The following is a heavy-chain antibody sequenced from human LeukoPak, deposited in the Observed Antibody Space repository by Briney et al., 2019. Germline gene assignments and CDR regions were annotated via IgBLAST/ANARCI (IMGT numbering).Heavy chain of an antibody. CDR1: GFTFSSYS. CDR2: ISSSSRYI. D-gene: IGHD3-10*01. J-gene: IGHJ4*02. V-gene: IGHV3-21*01. CDR3: ARDMVRGVSFDY. Sequence: PGGSLRLSCAASGFTFSSYSMNSVRQALGKELEWVSSISSSSRYIYYADSVKGRFTISRDNAKNSLYLQMNSLRAEDTAVYYCARDMVRGVSFDYWGQGTLVTVSS.